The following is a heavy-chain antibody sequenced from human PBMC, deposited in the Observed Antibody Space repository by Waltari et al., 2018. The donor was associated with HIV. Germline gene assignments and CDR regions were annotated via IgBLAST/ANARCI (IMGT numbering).Heavy chain of an antibody. Sequence: QVQLQQWGAGLLQPSETLSLTCAVYGGSFSGYFWGWIRQPPDKGLEWIGQINHSGNTIYNPSLKSRVTISVDTSKNQFSLKLRSVTAADTAVYYCRTYYYDSSDFNVMDVWGQGTTVTVSS. CDR2: INHSGNT. V-gene: IGHV4-34*01. CDR1: GGSFSGYF. J-gene: IGHJ6*02. CDR3: RTYYYDSSDFNVMDV. D-gene: IGHD3-22*01.